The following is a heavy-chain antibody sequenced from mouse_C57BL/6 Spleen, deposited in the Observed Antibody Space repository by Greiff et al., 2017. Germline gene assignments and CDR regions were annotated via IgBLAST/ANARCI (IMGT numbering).Heavy chain of an antibody. CDR2: ISDGGGNT. J-gene: IGHJ2*01. Sequence: EVKLMEPGGGLVKPGGSLKLSCAASGFTFSSYTMSWVRQTPEKRLEWVATISDGGGNTYYPDSVKGRFTISRDNAKNTLYLQMSSLRSEDTALYYCARHLTYYFDYWGQGTTLTVSS. D-gene: IGHD5-1*01. CDR1: GFTFSSYT. CDR3: ARHLTYYFDY. V-gene: IGHV5-9*01.